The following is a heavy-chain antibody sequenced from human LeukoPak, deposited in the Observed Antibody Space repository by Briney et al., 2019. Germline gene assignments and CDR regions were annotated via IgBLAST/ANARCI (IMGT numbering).Heavy chain of an antibody. CDR3: AKDPRWGSYRFYYFDY. D-gene: IGHD3-16*02. CDR1: GFTFSSYG. V-gene: IGHV3-30*02. CDR2: IRYDGSNK. J-gene: IGHJ4*02. Sequence: PGGSLRLSCAASGFTFSSYGMHWVRQAPGKGLEWVAFIRYDGSNKYYADSVKGRFTISRDNSKNTLYLQMNSLRAEDTAVYYCAKDPRWGSYRFYYFDYWGQGTLVTVSS.